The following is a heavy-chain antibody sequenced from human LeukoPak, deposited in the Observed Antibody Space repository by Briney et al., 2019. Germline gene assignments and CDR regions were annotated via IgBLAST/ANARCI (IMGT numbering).Heavy chain of an antibody. D-gene: IGHD3-3*01. J-gene: IGHJ4*02. CDR1: GLTFSSYW. V-gene: IGHV3-7*01. CDR3: ARDMDGQGFLEWLLRY. Sequence: GGSLRLSCAASGLTFSSYWMSWVRQAPGKGLEWVANIKQDGSEKYYVDSVKGRFTISRDNAKNSLYLQMNSLRAEDTAVYYCARDMDGQGFLEWLLRYWGQGTLVTVSS. CDR2: IKQDGSEK.